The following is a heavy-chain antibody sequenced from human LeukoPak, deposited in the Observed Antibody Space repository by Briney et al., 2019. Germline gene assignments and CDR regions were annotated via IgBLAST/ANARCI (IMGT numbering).Heavy chain of an antibody. D-gene: IGHD3-22*01. J-gene: IGHJ4*02. CDR3: ARSTYYYDSSGALGDY. V-gene: IGHV1-3*01. CDR1: GYTFTSYA. Sequence: GASVKVSCKASGYTFTSYAMHWVRQAPGQRLEWMGWINAGNGNTKYSQKFQGRVTITRDTSASTAYMELSSLRSEDTAVYYCARSTYYYDSSGALGDYWGQGTLVTVSS. CDR2: INAGNGNT.